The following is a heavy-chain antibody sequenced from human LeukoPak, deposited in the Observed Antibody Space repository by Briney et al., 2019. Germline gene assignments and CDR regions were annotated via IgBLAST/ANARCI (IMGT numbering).Heavy chain of an antibody. J-gene: IGHJ4*02. Sequence: GGSLRLSCAASGFTFSTFWMSWVRQAPGKGLEWVANVRQDGSETYYVDSVKGRFFISRDNAENSLYLQMNSLRGDDTAVYFCARGGLYKYGGTSGDYWGQGTPVSVSS. CDR1: GFTFSTFW. CDR2: VRQDGSET. D-gene: IGHD3-10*01. V-gene: IGHV3-7*01. CDR3: ARGGLYKYGGTSGDY.